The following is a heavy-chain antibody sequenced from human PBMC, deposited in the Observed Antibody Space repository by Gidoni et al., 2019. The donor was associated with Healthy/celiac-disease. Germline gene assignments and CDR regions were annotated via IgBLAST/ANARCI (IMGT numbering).Heavy chain of an antibody. CDR3: AREGRDYYDSSGLSGGLDV. Sequence: QVQLQESGPGLVKPSETLSPTCTVSGGSISSYYWSWIRQPPGKGLEWIGYIYYSGSTNYNPSLKSRVTISVDTSKNQFSRKLSSVTAADTAVYYCAREGRDYYDSSGLSGGLDVWGQGTTVTVSS. V-gene: IGHV4-59*01. CDR2: IYYSGST. CDR1: GGSISSYY. J-gene: IGHJ6*02. D-gene: IGHD3-22*01.